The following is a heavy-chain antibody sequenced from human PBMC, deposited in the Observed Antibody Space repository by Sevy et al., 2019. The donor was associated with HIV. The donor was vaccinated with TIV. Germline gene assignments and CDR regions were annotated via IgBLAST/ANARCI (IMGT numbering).Heavy chain of an antibody. CDR1: GFAFNSYW. J-gene: IGHJ6*02. D-gene: IGHD3-10*01. V-gene: IGHV3-7*03. Sequence: GGSLRLSCAASGFAFNSYWMSWVRQAPGMGLQWVGTIKEDGSEKYYVDSMEGRFTISRDNAKNSLYLQMNSLRAEDTAVYYCARDWRGYIGSGSDYYYYGMDVWGQGTTVTVSS. CDR3: ARDWRGYIGSGSDYYYYGMDV. CDR2: IKEDGSEK.